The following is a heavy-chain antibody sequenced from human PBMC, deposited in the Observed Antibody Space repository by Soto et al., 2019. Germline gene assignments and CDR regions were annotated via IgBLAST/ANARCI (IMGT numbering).Heavy chain of an antibody. J-gene: IGHJ4*02. CDR1: GFTFSSAW. CDR2: IKSKPDGGTT. D-gene: IGHD2-15*01. Sequence: GGSLRLSCTASGFTFSSAWMSWARQAPGKGLEWVGRIKSKPDGGTTDYAAPVKGRFTISRDDSKNTLYLQMNSLKTEDTAVFYWATISRGLLCFGHFYGGQETRVTVSS. CDR3: ATISRGLLCFGHFY. V-gene: IGHV3-15*01.